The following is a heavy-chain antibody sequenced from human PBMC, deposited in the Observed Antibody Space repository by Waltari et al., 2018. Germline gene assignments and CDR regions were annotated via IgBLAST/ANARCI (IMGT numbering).Heavy chain of an antibody. CDR3: ARYIGPLSD. V-gene: IGHV1-3*03. CDR2: INGGNGNT. J-gene: IGHJ4*02. D-gene: IGHD5-12*01. Sequence: QVQLVQSGAEVKKPGASVKVSCKASGYTFTSYAMHWERQAPGQRLEWMGWINGGNGNTKYSQEVQGRFTSTRDTSASTAYMELSSLTSADMAVYYCARYIGPLSDWGQGTLVTVSS. CDR1: GYTFTSYA.